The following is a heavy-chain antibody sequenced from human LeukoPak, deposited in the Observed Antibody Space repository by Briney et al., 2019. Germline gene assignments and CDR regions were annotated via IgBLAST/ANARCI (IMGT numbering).Heavy chain of an antibody. CDR1: EFTFSSYS. V-gene: IGHV3-21*01. CDR3: ARDENAYCSGGSCSYFQH. Sequence: GGSLRLSCAGSEFTFSSYSMNWVRQAPGKGLEWVSSISGSSSDIYYADSVRGRFTISRDNARNSLYLQMNSLRGEDTAVYYCARDENAYCSGGSCSYFQHWGQGTLVTVSS. CDR2: ISGSSSDI. D-gene: IGHD2-15*01. J-gene: IGHJ1*01.